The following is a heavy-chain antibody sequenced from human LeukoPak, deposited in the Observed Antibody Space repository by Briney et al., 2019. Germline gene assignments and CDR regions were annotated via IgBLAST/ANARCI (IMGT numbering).Heavy chain of an antibody. J-gene: IGHJ4*02. CDR1: GFTFSTYW. D-gene: IGHD1-26*01. Sequence: GGSLGLSCAASGFTFSTYWMHWVRQAPGKGLVWVSRINSDGSSTSYADSVKGRFTISRDNAKNTLYLQMNSLRAEDTAVYYCARDELSPVGATSGYWGQGTLVTVSS. CDR3: ARDELSPVGATSGY. V-gene: IGHV3-74*01. CDR2: INSDGSST.